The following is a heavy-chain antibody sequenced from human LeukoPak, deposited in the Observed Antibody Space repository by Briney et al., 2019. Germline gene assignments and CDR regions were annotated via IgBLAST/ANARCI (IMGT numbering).Heavy chain of an antibody. J-gene: IGHJ4*02. Sequence: ASVKVSCKASGYTFTSYGISWVRQAPGQGLEWMGWISAYNGNTNYAQKLQGRVTMTTDTSTSTAYMELRSLRSDDTAVYYCARDLDADSSGYYTFDYWGQGTLVTVSS. CDR2: ISAYNGNT. CDR3: ARDLDADSSGYYTFDY. D-gene: IGHD3-22*01. V-gene: IGHV1-18*01. CDR1: GYTFTSYG.